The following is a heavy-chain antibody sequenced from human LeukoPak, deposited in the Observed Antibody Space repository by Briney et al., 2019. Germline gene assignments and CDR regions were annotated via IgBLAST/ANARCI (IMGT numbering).Heavy chain of an antibody. J-gene: IGHJ4*02. CDR1: GFTLSLAW. CDR2: IKYDGSYT. CDR3: VRDGDAYNFDF. V-gene: IGHV3-74*01. D-gene: IGHD5-24*01. Sequence: GGSLRLSCATSGFTLSLAWMHWVRQAPGKGLEWVSRIKYDGSYTNYADSVKGRFTISRDNARNTLSLYMISLRAEDTAVYFCVRDGDAYNFDFWGQGVLVTVSS.